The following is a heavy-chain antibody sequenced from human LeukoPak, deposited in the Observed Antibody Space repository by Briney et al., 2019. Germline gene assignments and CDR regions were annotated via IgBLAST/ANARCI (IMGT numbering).Heavy chain of an antibody. V-gene: IGHV4-59*01. D-gene: IGHD5-24*01. J-gene: IGHJ4*02. Sequence: KSGGSLRLSCAASGFTFSSYWMSWVRQAPGKGLEWIGYIYYSGSTNYNPSLKSRVTISVDTSKNQFSLKLSSVTAADTAVYYCARVEMATPGGEYYFDYWGQGTLVTVSS. CDR1: GFTFSSYW. CDR3: ARVEMATPGGEYYFDY. CDR2: IYYSGST.